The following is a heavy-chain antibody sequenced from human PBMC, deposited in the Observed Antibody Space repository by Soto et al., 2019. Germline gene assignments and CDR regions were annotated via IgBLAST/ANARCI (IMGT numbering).Heavy chain of an antibody. J-gene: IGHJ2*01. CDR3: AGGGSYDRTPYHWYFDL. V-gene: IGHV1-69*01. D-gene: IGHD2-2*01. CDR1: GGTFSSYA. Sequence: QVQLVQSGAEVKKPGSSVKVSCKASGGTFSSYAISWVRQAPGQGLEWMGGIIPIFGTANYAQKFQGRVTITADESTSTAYRELSSLRSDDTAVYYCAGGGSYDRTPYHWYFDLWGRGTLVTVSS. CDR2: IIPIFGTA.